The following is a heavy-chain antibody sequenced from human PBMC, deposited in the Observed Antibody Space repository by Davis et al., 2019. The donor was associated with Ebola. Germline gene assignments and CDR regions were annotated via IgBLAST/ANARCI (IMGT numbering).Heavy chain of an antibody. V-gene: IGHV1-18*04. CDR3: ARVLRFLEWNNWFDP. Sequence: ASVKVSCKASGYTFTSYGISWVRQAPGQGLEWMGWISAYNGNTNYAQKLQGRVTMTTDTSTSTAYMELRSLRSDDTAVYYCARVLRFLEWNNWFDPWGQGTLVTVSS. CDR2: ISAYNGNT. D-gene: IGHD3-3*01. J-gene: IGHJ5*02. CDR1: GYTFTSYG.